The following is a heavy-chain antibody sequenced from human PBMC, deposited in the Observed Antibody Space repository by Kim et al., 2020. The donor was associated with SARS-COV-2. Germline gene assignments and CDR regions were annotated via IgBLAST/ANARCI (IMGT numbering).Heavy chain of an antibody. Sequence: GGSLRLSCSVSEITFKHFWMCWVRQAPGKGLEWLATIKPDGSETYYVDSVKGRFTISRDNAKNSVSLQMNSLRAGDTAVYYCARGSGLANWGQGTLVYVS. V-gene: IGHV3-7*01. CDR3: ARGSGLAN. J-gene: IGHJ4*02. CDR1: EITFKHFW. CDR2: IKPDGSET.